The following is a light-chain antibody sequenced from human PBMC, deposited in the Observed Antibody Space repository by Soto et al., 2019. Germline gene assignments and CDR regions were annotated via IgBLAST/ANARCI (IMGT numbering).Light chain of an antibody. CDR3: AAWDNSLSGWV. CDR2: RND. J-gene: IGLJ3*02. CDR1: NSNIGSNS. Sequence: QAVVTQPPSASGTPGQRVTISCSGSNSNIGSNSVYWYQQLPGTAPKLLIYRNDQRPSGVPDRFSGSKSGTSASLAISGLRSEDEADYYCAAWDNSLSGWVFGGGTKLTVL. V-gene: IGLV1-47*01.